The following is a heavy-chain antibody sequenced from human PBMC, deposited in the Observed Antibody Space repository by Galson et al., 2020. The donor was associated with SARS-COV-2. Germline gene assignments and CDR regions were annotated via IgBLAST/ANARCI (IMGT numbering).Heavy chain of an antibody. Sequence: SETLSLTCTVSGGSISSGGYYWSWIRQHPGKGLEWIGYIYYSGSTYYNPSLKSRVTISVDTSKNQFSLKLSYVTAADTAVYYCARARITMIVVVNAFDIWGQGTVVTVSS. V-gene: IGHV4-31*03. CDR3: ARARITMIVVVNAFDI. CDR1: GGSISSGGYY. D-gene: IGHD3-22*01. J-gene: IGHJ3*02. CDR2: IYYSGST.